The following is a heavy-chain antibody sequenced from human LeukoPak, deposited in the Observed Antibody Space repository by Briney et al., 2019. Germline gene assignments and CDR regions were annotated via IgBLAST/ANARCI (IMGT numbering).Heavy chain of an antibody. CDR3: VRDPGDYYQYYMDV. J-gene: IGHJ6*03. CDR1: GYSISSGYY. Sequence: PSETLSLTCTVSGYSISSGYYWGWIRKPPGKGLEWMGSFFHSGNTYFNPSLKSRPTISVDTSKNQFSLKLTSVTAEDTAVYYCVRDPGDYYQYYMDVWGKGTTVTVSS. CDR2: FFHSGNT. D-gene: IGHD7-27*01. V-gene: IGHV4-38-2*02.